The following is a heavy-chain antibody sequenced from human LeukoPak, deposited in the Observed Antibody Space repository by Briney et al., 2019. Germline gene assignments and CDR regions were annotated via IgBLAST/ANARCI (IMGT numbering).Heavy chain of an antibody. Sequence: SETLSLTCTVSGGSISSYYWSWIRQPPGKGLEWIGYIYYSGSTNYNPSLKSRVTISVGTSKNQSSLKLSSVTAADTAVYYCASSQMGYSSGQQPNAEYFQHWGQGTLVTVSS. CDR3: ASSQMGYSSGQQPNAEYFQH. D-gene: IGHD6-19*01. J-gene: IGHJ1*01. CDR2: IYYSGST. V-gene: IGHV4-59*08. CDR1: GGSISSYY.